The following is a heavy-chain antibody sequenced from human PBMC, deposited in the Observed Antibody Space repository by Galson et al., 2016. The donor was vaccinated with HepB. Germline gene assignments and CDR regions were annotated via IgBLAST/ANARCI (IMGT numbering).Heavy chain of an antibody. J-gene: IGHJ4*02. CDR3: ARGTTAIEYLFQH. CDR1: GGSISSSY. CDR2: IYYSGRT. Sequence: SETLSLTCNVSGGSISSSYWSWIRQPPGKGLEWIGYIYYSGRTNYSPSLKTRVTFSADESKSTSYMHLNSLGSDDTAVYFCARGTTAIEYLFQHWGQGTLVTVSS. V-gene: IGHV4-59*01. D-gene: IGHD4-17*01.